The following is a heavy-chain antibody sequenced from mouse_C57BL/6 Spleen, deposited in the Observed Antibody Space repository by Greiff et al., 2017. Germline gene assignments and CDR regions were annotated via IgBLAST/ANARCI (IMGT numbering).Heavy chain of an antibody. CDR3: ARGGELPWFAY. V-gene: IGHV3-6*01. CDR2: ISYDGSN. J-gene: IGHJ3*01. Sequence: EVQLQQSGPGLVKPSQSLSLTCSVTGYSITSGYYWNWIRQFPGNKLEWMGYISYDGSNNYNPSLKNRISITRDTSKNQFFLKLNSVTTEDTATYYCARGGELPWFAYWGQGTLVTVSA. CDR1: GYSITSGYY.